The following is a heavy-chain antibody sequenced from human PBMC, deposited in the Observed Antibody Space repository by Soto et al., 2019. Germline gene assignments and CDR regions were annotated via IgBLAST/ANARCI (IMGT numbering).Heavy chain of an antibody. CDR2: ISGSGGST. J-gene: IGHJ4*02. V-gene: IGHV3-23*01. CDR3: AKDRRPVYYYDSSAYSYYFDY. Sequence: GGSLRLSCAASGFTFSSYAMSWVRQAPGKGLEWVSAISGSGGSTYYADSVKGRFTISRDNSKNTMFLQMDGLRVEDTAVYYCAKDRRPVYYYDSSAYSYYFDYWGQGTLVTVSS. D-gene: IGHD3-22*01. CDR1: GFTFSSYA.